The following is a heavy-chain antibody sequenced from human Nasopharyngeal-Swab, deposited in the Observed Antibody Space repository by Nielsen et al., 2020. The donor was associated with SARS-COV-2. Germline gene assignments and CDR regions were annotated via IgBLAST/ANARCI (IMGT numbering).Heavy chain of an antibody. V-gene: IGHV3-21*01. J-gene: IGHJ4*02. Sequence: VRQAPGKGLGWVSSISSSSSYIYYADSVKGRFTISRGNAKNSLYLQMNSLRAEDTAVYYCARHRFGIAVADSDYWGQGTLVTVSS. CDR2: ISSSSSYI. CDR3: ARHRFGIAVADSDY. D-gene: IGHD6-19*01.